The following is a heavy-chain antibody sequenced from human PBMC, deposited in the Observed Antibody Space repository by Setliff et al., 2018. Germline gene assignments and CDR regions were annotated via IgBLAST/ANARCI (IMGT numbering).Heavy chain of an antibody. CDR3: ARGRNVAIRLLDS. D-gene: IGHD2-21*01. CDR2: INHSGSA. CDR1: GGTFTYYY. J-gene: IGHJ4*02. Sequence: LSLTCAASGGTFTYYYWTWIRQSPGKGLEWIGEINHSGSANYNPSLESRVTISIDTSKNQFSLNLRYVTAADRAIYYCARGRNVAIRLLDSWGQGNLVTVSS. V-gene: IGHV4-34*01.